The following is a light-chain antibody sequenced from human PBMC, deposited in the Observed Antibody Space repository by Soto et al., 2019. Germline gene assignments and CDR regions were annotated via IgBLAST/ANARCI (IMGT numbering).Light chain of an antibody. Sequence: IQMTQSPSSLSASVGDRVTITCRASQGISIDLTWYQQKPGKAPKLLIYGASNLQSGVPSRFSGSGSGTDFTLTISSLQPEDFATYYCLQDYNYPLTFGQGTRLDIK. J-gene: IGKJ5*01. CDR1: QGISID. CDR3: LQDYNYPLT. V-gene: IGKV1-6*01. CDR2: GAS.